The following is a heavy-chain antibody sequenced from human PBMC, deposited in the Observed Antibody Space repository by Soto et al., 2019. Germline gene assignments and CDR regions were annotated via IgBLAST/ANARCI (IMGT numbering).Heavy chain of an antibody. CDR2: IYYSGST. Sequence: SDTLSVTCTVSGGSISSSNYYWGWIRQPPGKGLEWIGSIYYSGSTYYNPSLKSRVTISVDTSKNQFSLKLSSVTAADTAVYYCARHARGYERYYFDYWGQGTLVTVSS. CDR3: ARHARGYERYYFDY. J-gene: IGHJ4*02. CDR1: GGSISSSNYY. V-gene: IGHV4-39*01. D-gene: IGHD5-12*01.